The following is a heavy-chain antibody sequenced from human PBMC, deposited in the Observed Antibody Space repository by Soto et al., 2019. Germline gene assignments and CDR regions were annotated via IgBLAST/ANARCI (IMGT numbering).Heavy chain of an antibody. V-gene: IGHV4-61*08. CDR2: IFDSGST. CDR1: GGSISSGGYS. Sequence: PSETLSLTCTVSGGSISSGGYSWSWIRQPPGKGLEWIGYIFDSGSTNYNPSLKSRVTISVDTSKNQFSLKVISVTAADTAVSWHRWFDPWGQGTLVTVSS. CDR3: RWFDP. J-gene: IGHJ5*02.